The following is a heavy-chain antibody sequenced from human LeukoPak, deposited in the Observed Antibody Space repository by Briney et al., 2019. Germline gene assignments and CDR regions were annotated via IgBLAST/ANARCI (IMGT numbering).Heavy chain of an antibody. CDR1: GGSISSGSYY. D-gene: IGHD2-2*01. V-gene: IGHV4-61*02. CDR2: IYTSGST. J-gene: IGHJ5*02. CDR3: ARDWGYCSSTSCPNRFDP. Sequence: PSETLSLTCTVSGGSISSGSYYWSWIRQPAGKGLEWIGRIYTSGSTNYNPSLKSRVTISVDTSKNQFSLKLSSVTAADTAVYYCARDWGYCSSTSCPNRFDPWGQGTLVTVSS.